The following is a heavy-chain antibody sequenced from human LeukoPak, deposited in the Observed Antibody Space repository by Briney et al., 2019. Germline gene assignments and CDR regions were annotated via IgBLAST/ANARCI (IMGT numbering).Heavy chain of an antibody. CDR3: AKDMGYCSSATCYGLDY. Sequence: GGSLRLSCAASGFTFSSYAMSWVRQAPGKGLEWVSTVSGGGGTTYYADSVKGRFTIARDNSKNTLFLQMNSLRAEDTAIYYCAKDMGYCSSATCYGLDYWGQGTLVTVSS. D-gene: IGHD2-2*01. CDR2: VSGGGGTT. V-gene: IGHV3-23*01. J-gene: IGHJ4*02. CDR1: GFTFSSYA.